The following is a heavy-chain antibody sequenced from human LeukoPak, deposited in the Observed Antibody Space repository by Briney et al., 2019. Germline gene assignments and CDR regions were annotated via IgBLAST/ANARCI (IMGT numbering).Heavy chain of an antibody. CDR1: GFTVSSNY. V-gene: IGHV3-53*01. J-gene: IGHJ4*02. CDR3: ARGYNWNYFDY. CDR2: MYSGGTT. Sequence: GGSLRLSCAASGFTVSSNYMSWVRQAPGKGLEWVSVMYSGGTTYYADSVKGRFTISRDNSKNMLHLQMNSLRGEDTAVYYCARGYNWNYFDYWGQGTLVTVSS. D-gene: IGHD1-20*01.